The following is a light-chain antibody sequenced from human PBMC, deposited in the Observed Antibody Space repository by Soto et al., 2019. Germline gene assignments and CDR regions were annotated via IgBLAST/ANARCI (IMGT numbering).Light chain of an antibody. CDR2: GAS. Sequence: EKVMTQSPATLSVSPGERATLSCRASQSVGRNLAWYQQKPGQTPRLLIYGASTGAAGVPVRFSGSGSGTDFNLTISSLQSEDFAVYYCQQYNVWPPEVTFGPGTKVDI. CDR1: QSVGRN. CDR3: QQYNVWPPEVT. J-gene: IGKJ3*01. V-gene: IGKV3-15*01.